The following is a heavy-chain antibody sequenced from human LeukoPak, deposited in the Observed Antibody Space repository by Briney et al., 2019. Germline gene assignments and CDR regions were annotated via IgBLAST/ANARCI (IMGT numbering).Heavy chain of an antibody. Sequence: GRSLRLSCAASGFTFSSYGMPWVRQAPGKGLEWVAVIWYDGSNKYYADSVKGRFTISRDNSKNTLYLQMNSLRAEDTAVYYCARGGSGQTNWGQGTLVTVSS. D-gene: IGHD6-19*01. CDR2: IWYDGSNK. CDR3: ARGGSGQTN. J-gene: IGHJ4*02. CDR1: GFTFSSYG. V-gene: IGHV3-33*01.